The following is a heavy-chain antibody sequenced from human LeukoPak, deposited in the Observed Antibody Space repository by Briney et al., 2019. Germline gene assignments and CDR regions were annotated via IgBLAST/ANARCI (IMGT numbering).Heavy chain of an antibody. CDR1: GFTISTYG. D-gene: IGHD5-12*01. CDR3: AKDQKPDSGYDIDY. V-gene: IGHV3-23*01. Sequence: PGGSLRLSCAASGFTISTYGMNWVRQAPRKGLEWVSVIFANGDRTHYADSVKGRFTITRDRSKTTLSLEMHSLRADDTAVYYCAKDQKPDSGYDIDYWGQGTLVTVSS. CDR2: IFANGDRT. J-gene: IGHJ4*02.